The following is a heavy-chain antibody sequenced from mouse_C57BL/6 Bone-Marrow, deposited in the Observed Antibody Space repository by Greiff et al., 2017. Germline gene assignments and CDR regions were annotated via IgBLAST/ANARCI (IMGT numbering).Heavy chain of an antibody. J-gene: IGHJ2*01. CDR3: ARVHYKYYFDY. D-gene: IGHD2-12*01. Sequence: VQLQQPGAELVMPGASVKLSCKASGYTFTSYWMHWVKQRPGQGLEWIGEIDPSDSYTNYNQKFKGKSTLTVDKSSSTAYMQLSSLTSEDSAVYYCARVHYKYYFDYWGQGTTLTVSS. V-gene: IGHV1-69*01. CDR1: GYTFTSYW. CDR2: IDPSDSYT.